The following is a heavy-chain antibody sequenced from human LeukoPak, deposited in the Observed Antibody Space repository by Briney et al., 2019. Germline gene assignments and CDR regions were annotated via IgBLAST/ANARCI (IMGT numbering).Heavy chain of an antibody. CDR2: INADGSTA. CDR3: VVVVEPPDSDGFDV. Sequence: GGSLRLSCVASGFTFGNSWVHWVRQAPGKGLVWVSLINADGSTATYADSVKGRFTISRDNARNTLSLQMNSLTIEDTAVYYCVVVVEPPDSDGFDVWGQGTMITVSS. V-gene: IGHV3-74*01. J-gene: IGHJ3*01. CDR1: GFTFGNSW. D-gene: IGHD1-14*01.